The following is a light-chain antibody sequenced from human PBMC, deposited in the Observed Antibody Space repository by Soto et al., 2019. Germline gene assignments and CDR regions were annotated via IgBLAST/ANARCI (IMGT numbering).Light chain of an antibody. J-gene: IGKJ2*01. CDR3: QQRSNWPT. Sequence: ESVLTQSPAILSLSPGERATLSCRASQSVSSYLAWYQQKPGQAPRLLIYDASNRATGIPARFSGSGSGTDFTLTISSLEPEDVAVYYCQQRSNWPTFGQGTKLEIK. V-gene: IGKV3-11*01. CDR1: QSVSSY. CDR2: DAS.